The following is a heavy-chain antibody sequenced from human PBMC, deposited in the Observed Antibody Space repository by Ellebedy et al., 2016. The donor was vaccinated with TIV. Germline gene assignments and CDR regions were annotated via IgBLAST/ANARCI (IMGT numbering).Heavy chain of an antibody. V-gene: IGHV3-7*01. D-gene: IGHD4-17*01. CDR2: INEDGTKK. CDR1: GFTLTNYW. J-gene: IGHJ3*01. CDR3: ATDGSYGDYRSPTHAFVF. Sequence: GGSLRLSCTASGFTLTNYWMTWVRQAPGKGLEWVANINEDGTKKHYVDSVRGRFTISRDYAGNSLFLQMNSLGAEDTAVYYGATDGSYGDYRSPTHAFVFWGQGTLVIVSS.